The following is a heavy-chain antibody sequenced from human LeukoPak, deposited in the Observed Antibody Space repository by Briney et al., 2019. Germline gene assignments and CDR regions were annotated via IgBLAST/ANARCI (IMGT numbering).Heavy chain of an antibody. D-gene: IGHD6-19*01. CDR3: AKDRSSSGWYYFDY. Sequence: GRSLRLSCAASGFTFSSYAIHWVRQAPGKGLEWVAVISYDGSNKYYAESLKGRFTISRDNSKNTLFLQMNSLRAEDTAVYYCAKDRSSSGWYYFDYWGQGTLVTVSS. V-gene: IGHV3-30*04. J-gene: IGHJ4*02. CDR1: GFTFSSYA. CDR2: ISYDGSNK.